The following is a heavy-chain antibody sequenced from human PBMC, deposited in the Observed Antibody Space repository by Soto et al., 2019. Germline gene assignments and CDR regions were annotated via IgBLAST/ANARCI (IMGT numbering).Heavy chain of an antibody. CDR1: GYTFTSYG. D-gene: IGHD3-16*01. CDR2: ISAYNGNT. Sequence: ASVKVSGKASGYTFTSYGISWVRQAPGQGLEWMGWISAYNGNTDYAQKLQGRVTMTTDTSMSTAYMELRSLRSDDTAVYYCARVPITEDYFDYWGQGTLVTVSS. J-gene: IGHJ4*02. CDR3: ARVPITEDYFDY. V-gene: IGHV1-18*01.